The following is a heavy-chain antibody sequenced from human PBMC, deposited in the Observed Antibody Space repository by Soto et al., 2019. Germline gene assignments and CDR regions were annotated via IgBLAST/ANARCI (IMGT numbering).Heavy chain of an antibody. CDR1: GGSFSGYY. Sequence: SETLSLTCAVYGGSFSGYYWSWIRQPPGKGLEWIGEINHSGSTNYNPSLKSRVTISVDRSKKQFSLKLSTVTAADTAVYYCARGPYCSGGSCLYYFDYWGQGSLVTVSS. CDR3: ARGPYCSGGSCLYYFDY. J-gene: IGHJ4*02. V-gene: IGHV4-34*01. CDR2: INHSGST. D-gene: IGHD2-15*01.